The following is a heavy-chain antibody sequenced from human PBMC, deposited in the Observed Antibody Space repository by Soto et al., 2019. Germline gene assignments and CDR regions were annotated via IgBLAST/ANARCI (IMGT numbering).Heavy chain of an antibody. D-gene: IGHD2-2*01. CDR3: ARRGRAKEYCISTSCYGGDYYYGMDV. Sequence: PGESLKISCKGSGYSFTSYWIGWVRQMPGKGLEWMGIIYPGDSDTRYSPSFQGQVTISADKSISTAYLQWSSLKASDTAMYYWARRGRAKEYCISTSCYGGDYYYGMDVWGKGTTVTFPS. V-gene: IGHV5-51*01. CDR2: IYPGDSDT. CDR1: GYSFTSYW. J-gene: IGHJ6*04.